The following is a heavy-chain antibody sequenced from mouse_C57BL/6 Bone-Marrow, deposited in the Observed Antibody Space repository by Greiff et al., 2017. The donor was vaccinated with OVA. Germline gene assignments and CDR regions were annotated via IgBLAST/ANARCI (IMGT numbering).Heavy chain of an antibody. J-gene: IGHJ4*01. Sequence: EVKVVESGGGLVKPGGSLKLSCAASGFTFSSYTMSWVRQTPEKRLEWVATISGGGGNTYYPDSVKGRFTISRDNAKNTLYLQMSSLRSEDTALYYCARPLTGYYYAMDDWGQGTSVTVSS. CDR2: ISGGGGNT. V-gene: IGHV5-9*01. CDR3: ARPLTGYYYAMDD. D-gene: IGHD4-1*01. CDR1: GFTFSSYT.